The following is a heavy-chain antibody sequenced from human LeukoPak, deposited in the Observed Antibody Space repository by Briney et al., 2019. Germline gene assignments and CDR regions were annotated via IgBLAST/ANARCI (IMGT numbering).Heavy chain of an antibody. J-gene: IGHJ4*02. CDR2: VSPNSGDT. Sequence: ASVTVSCRASGYTFTSYDFNWVRQATGQRPEWMGWVSPNSGDTGYAQKFQDRVTMTRNTSISTAYMELSSLRSDDTAVYYCARGPPNWGYDYWGPGTLVTVSS. CDR1: GYTFTSYD. CDR3: ARGPPNWGYDY. V-gene: IGHV1-8*01. D-gene: IGHD7-27*01.